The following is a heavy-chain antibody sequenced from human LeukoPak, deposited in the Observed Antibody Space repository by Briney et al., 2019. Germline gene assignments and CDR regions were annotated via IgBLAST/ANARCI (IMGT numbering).Heavy chain of an antibody. CDR3: ARHIGGGIEDMDV. CDR1: GGSIGTYY. Sequence: SETLSLTCTVSGGSIGTYYWSWVRQSPGTGLVWIGYIYVTGTRYNPYLQSRVTISVDRSRNQFFLKMTSVTAADTAVYYCARHIGGGIEDMDVWGRGTKVTVSS. D-gene: IGHD3-16*02. CDR2: IYVTGT. J-gene: IGHJ6*03. V-gene: IGHV4-59*08.